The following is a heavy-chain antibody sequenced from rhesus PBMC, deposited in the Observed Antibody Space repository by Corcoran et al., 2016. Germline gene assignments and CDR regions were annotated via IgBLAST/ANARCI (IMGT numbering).Heavy chain of an antibody. V-gene: IGHV2-95*01. Sequence: QVTLKESGPVLVTPTQTLTLTCTFSGFSISTSGTGLGWIRQPPGKAPELLASIYWNDCKYYSTSLKSRLTISKDTSKNQVVRTMTNMDPVDTATYYCARVLRYSGRSGHYWGQGVLVTVSS. CDR2: IYWNDCK. CDR1: GFSISTSGTG. J-gene: IGHJ4*01. D-gene: IGHD6-19*01. CDR3: ARVLRYSGRSGHY.